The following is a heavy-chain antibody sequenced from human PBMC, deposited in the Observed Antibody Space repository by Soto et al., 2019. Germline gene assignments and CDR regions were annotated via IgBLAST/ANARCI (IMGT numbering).Heavy chain of an antibody. Sequence: QITLKESGPTLVKPTQTLTLTCTFSGFSLSTSGVGVGWIRQPPGKALEWLALIYWDDDKRYSPSLKSRLTITQDPPKNQVVLTMTTMDPVDTATYYCAHRPTTYFDYVWGSLDAFDIWGQGTMVTVSS. CDR2: IYWDDDK. CDR1: GFSLSTSGVG. CDR3: AHRPTTYFDYVWGSLDAFDI. D-gene: IGHD3-16*01. V-gene: IGHV2-5*02. J-gene: IGHJ3*02.